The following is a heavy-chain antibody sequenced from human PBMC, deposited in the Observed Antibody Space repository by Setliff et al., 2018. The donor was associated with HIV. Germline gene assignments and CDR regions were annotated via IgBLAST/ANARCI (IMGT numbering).Heavy chain of an antibody. D-gene: IGHD1-26*01. Sequence: PSETLSLTCAVSGYSISSGYYWGWIRQPPGKGLEWIGRIYSSGSTNYNPSLKSRVSMSVDTSKNQFSLKVDSVTAADTAVYYCARPAGKGSYYGDDAFDLWGQGTMVTVSS. CDR3: ARPAGKGSYYGDDAFDL. CDR2: IYSSGST. V-gene: IGHV4-38-2*01. CDR1: GYSISSGYY. J-gene: IGHJ3*01.